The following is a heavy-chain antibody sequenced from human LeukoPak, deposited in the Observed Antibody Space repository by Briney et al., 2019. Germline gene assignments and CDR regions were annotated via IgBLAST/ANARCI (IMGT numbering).Heavy chain of an antibody. Sequence: ASVKVSCKASGYSFTTFGITWVRQAPGQGLEWMGWISAYNGNTNYAQKLQGRVTMTTDTSTSTAYMELRSLRSDDTAVYYCARVEYSSSGPNFDYWGQGTLVTVSS. J-gene: IGHJ4*02. V-gene: IGHV1-18*01. CDR2: ISAYNGNT. CDR1: GYSFTTFG. D-gene: IGHD6-6*01. CDR3: ARVEYSSSGPNFDY.